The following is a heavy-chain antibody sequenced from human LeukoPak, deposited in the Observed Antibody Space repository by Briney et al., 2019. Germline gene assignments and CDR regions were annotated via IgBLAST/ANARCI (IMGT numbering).Heavy chain of an antibody. CDR1: CGPISSYY. CDR3: ARDGGYCSSTNCYDY. CDR2: IYYSGST. J-gene: IGHJ4*02. V-gene: IGHV4-59*01. D-gene: IGHD2-2*03. Sequence: SETLSLTCAVSCGPISSYYWSWLRQPPGKGLEWIGYIYYSGSTNYNPSLKSRVTISVDTSKNQFSLKLRSVTAADTAVYYCARDGGYCSSTNCYDYWGQGTLVTVSS.